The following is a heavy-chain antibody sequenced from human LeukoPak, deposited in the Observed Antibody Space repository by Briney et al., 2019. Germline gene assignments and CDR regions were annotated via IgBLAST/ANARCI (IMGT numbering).Heavy chain of an antibody. D-gene: IGHD3-3*01. CDR3: SAQGLLSPLDY. J-gene: IGHJ4*02. V-gene: IGHV4-38-2*02. Sequence: SETLSLTCTVSGYSISSGYYWGWIRQSPGKGLEWIGSIYHSGSTYYNPSLKSRVTISVDTSKNQFSLKLSSVTAADTAVYYCSAQGLLSPLDYWGQGTLVTVSS. CDR2: IYHSGST. CDR1: GYSISSGYY.